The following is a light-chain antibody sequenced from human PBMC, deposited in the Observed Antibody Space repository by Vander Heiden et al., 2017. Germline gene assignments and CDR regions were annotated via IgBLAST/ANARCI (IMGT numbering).Light chain of an antibody. CDR1: QSVSSN. CDR3: QQENNCHLT. CDR2: GAS. J-gene: IGKJ4*01. V-gene: IGKV3-15*01. Sequence: EIVMTQSPATLSVSPGERATLSCRASQSVSSNLAWYQQKPGQAPRLLIYGASTRATGIPASFSGSGSGTEFTLTISSLQSEDFAVYYCQQENNCHLTFGGGTKVEIK.